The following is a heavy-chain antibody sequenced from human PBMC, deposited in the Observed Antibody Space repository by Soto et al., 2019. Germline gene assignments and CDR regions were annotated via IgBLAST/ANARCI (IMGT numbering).Heavy chain of an antibody. Sequence: PSETLSLTCTVSGGSVSSGSYYWSWIRQPPGKGLEWIGYIYYSGSTNYNPSLKSRVTISVDTSKNQFSLRLSSVTAADTAVYYCARTGAREETAMALDYWGQGILVAVS. V-gene: IGHV4-61*01. CDR1: GGSVSSGSYY. D-gene: IGHD5-18*01. CDR2: IYYSGST. J-gene: IGHJ4*02. CDR3: ARTGAREETAMALDY.